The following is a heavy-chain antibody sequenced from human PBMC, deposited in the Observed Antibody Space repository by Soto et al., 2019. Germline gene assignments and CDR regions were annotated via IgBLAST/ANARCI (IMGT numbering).Heavy chain of an antibody. CDR3: AKGSLPPGY. Sequence: GGSLRLSCAGSGFTFSSVAMTWVRQAPGKGLEWVSSISGSGDSTYYADSVKGRFTISRDNSKNTFYLKMNSLRAEDTAVYSCAKGSLPPGYWGQGTLVTVPS. J-gene: IGHJ4*02. CDR1: GFTFSSVA. CDR2: ISGSGDST. V-gene: IGHV3-23*01.